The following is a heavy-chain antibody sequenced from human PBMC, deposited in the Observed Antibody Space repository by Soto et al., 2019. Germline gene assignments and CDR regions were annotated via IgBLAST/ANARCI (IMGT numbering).Heavy chain of an antibody. Sequence: LRLSCAASGFTVSGHPMSWVRQAPGKGLDWVSTINGGGTDTYYADSVKGRFTISRDNSKNTLYLQMTSLRAEDTAIYYCAKSAPPLVLELTIFPGLDVRGQGPTVTVSS. D-gene: IGHD2-8*02. CDR2: INGGGTDT. J-gene: IGHJ6*02. CDR1: GFTVSGHP. CDR3: AKSAPPLVLELTIFPGLDV. V-gene: IGHV3-23*01.